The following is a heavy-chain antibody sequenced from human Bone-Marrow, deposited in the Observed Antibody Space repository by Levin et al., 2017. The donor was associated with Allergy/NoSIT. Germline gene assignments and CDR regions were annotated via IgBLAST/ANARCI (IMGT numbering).Heavy chain of an antibody. Sequence: GESLKISCAASGLIFSNYAMNWVRQAPGKGLEWVSQISGSGSNTHYADSVRGRFTFSRDNSNNTVYLQMNSLRADDTAVYYCAGYDTSGYHSPFDYWGQGTLVTGSS. D-gene: IGHD3-22*01. CDR2: ISGSGSNT. V-gene: IGHV3-23*01. CDR3: AGYDTSGYHSPFDY. CDR1: GLIFSNYA. J-gene: IGHJ4*02.